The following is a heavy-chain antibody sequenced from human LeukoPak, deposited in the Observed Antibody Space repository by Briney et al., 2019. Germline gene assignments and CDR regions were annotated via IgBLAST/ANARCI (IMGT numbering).Heavy chain of an antibody. CDR2: INPNSGGT. D-gene: IGHD1-20*01. J-gene: IGHJ4*02. CDR3: ARPVLKGYDNCGY. CDR1: GYTSTGYY. V-gene: IGHV1-2*06. Sequence: GASVKVSCKASGYTSTGYYMHRVRQAPGQGLEWMGRINPNSGGTNYAQKFQGRVTMTRDTSISTAYMELSRLRSDDTAVYYCARPVLKGYDNCGYWGQGTLVTVSS.